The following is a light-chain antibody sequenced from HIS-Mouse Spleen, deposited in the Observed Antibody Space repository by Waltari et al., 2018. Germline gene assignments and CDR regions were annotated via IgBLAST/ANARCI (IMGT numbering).Light chain of an antibody. J-gene: IGKJ4*01. CDR1: QSLVHSDGNTS. CDR2: KVS. CDR3: MQGTHWPPT. Sequence: DVVMTQSPLSLPVTLGQPASIPCRSSQSLVHSDGNTSLNWFQQRPGQSPRRLIYKVSNRDSGVPDRFSGSGSGTDFTLKISRVEAEDVGVYYCMQGTHWPPTFGGGTKVEIK. V-gene: IGKV2-30*02.